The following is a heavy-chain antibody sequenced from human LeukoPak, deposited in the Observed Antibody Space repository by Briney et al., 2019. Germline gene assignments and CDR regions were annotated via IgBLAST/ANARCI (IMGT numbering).Heavy chain of an antibody. CDR2: IYTSGST. CDR3: ARGNYDFWGGELGNFDY. Sequence: SETLSLTCTVSGGSISSYYWSWIRKPAGRGLEGIGRIYTSGSTNYNPSLKGQVTISVNTSKQQSSLKLSSVTAADTAVYCCARGNYDFWGGELGNFDYWGQATLVTVSS. V-gene: IGHV4-4*07. CDR1: GGSISSYY. J-gene: IGHJ4*02. D-gene: IGHD3-3*01.